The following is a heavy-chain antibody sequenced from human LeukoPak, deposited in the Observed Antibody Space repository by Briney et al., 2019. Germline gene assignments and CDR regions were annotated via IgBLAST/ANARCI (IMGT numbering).Heavy chain of an antibody. J-gene: IGHJ3*02. CDR2: IYYSGST. V-gene: IGHV4-61*01. CDR3: ARDLNYYGSRSAFDI. Sequence: SETLSLTCTVSGGSVSSGSYYWSWIRQPPGKGLEWIGYIYYSGSTNYNPSLKSRVTISVDTSKNQFSLKLSSVTAADTAVYYCARDLNYYGSRSAFDIWGQGTMVTVSS. D-gene: IGHD3-10*01. CDR1: GGSVSSGSYY.